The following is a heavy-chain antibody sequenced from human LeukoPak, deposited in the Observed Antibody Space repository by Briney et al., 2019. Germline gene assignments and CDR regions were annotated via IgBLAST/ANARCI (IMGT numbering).Heavy chain of an antibody. CDR3: ARAHLGPDDPNCIDY. J-gene: IGHJ4*02. CDR1: GGSFSGYY. Sequence: ASETLSLTCAVYGGSFSGYYWSWIRQPPGKGLEWIGEINHSGSTNYNPSLKSRVTISVDTSKNQFSLKLSSVTAADTAVYYCARAHLGPDDPNCIDYWGQGTLVTVSS. CDR2: INHSGST. V-gene: IGHV4-34*01. D-gene: IGHD7-27*01.